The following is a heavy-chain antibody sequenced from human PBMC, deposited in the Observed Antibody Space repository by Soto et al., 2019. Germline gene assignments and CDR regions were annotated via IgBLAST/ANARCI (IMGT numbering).Heavy chain of an antibody. CDR1: GYTFTNFG. CDR3: AREPPRATAGLNYFDP. Sequence: ASVKVSCKASGYTFTNFGISWVRQAPGQGLEWVGWISPFNGHTHYAQKFQGRLTLTTDTATTTGFLELRSLRSDDTAVYYCAREPPRATAGLNYFDPWGQATLVTVSS. J-gene: IGHJ5*02. CDR2: ISPFNGHT. D-gene: IGHD6-13*01. V-gene: IGHV1-18*01.